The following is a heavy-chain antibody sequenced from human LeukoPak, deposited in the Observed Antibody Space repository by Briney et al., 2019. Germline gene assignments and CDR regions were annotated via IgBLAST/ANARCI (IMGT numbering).Heavy chain of an antibody. CDR2: INHSGST. J-gene: IGHJ4*02. CDR3: ARGPSKEYYYHGSGSYFY. D-gene: IGHD3-10*01. Sequence: PWETLSLTCAVYGGSFSGYYWSWIRQPTGKGLEWIGEINHSGSTNYNPSLKSRVTISVDTSKNQFSLKLSSVTAADTAVYYCARGPSKEYYYHGSGSYFYWGQGTLVTVSS. CDR1: GGSFSGYY. V-gene: IGHV4-34*01.